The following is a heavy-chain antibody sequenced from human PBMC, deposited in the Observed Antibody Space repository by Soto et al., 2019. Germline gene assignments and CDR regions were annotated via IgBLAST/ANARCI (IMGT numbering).Heavy chain of an antibody. CDR2: IFSNDDK. Sequence: QVTLKESGPVLVKPTETLTLTCTVSGLSLSNGRLGVSWIRQPPGKAPEWLAHIFSNDDKSYSTSLKSRLTISKDTSRSQVVLTMTNMDPVDSATYYCALIKDCSRTDCYLASFDPWGQGTLVTVSS. CDR1: GLSLSNGRLG. V-gene: IGHV2-26*01. J-gene: IGHJ5*02. CDR3: ALIKDCSRTDCYLASFDP. D-gene: IGHD2-2*01.